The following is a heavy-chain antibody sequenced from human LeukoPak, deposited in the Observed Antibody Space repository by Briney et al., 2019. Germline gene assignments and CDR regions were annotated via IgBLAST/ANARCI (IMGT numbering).Heavy chain of an antibody. CDR1: GGSISSSSSHY. CDR3: ARRSQTAAGRGIDY. CDR2: MSNSGST. D-gene: IGHD6-13*01. V-gene: IGHV4-39*01. J-gene: IGHJ4*02. Sequence: SETLSLTCTVSGGSISSSSSHYWAWIRQPPGRGLEWIGTMSNSGSTYYNPSLKSRVTISGDTSKNQFSLKLSSMTAADTAVFYCARRSQTAAGRGIDYWGQGTLVTVSS.